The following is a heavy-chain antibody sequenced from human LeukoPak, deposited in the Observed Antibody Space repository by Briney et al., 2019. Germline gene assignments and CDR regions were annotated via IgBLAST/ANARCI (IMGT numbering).Heavy chain of an antibody. CDR1: GFTFSSYG. CDR3: ARKDCSSTSCYTRPPSGMDV. J-gene: IGHJ6*02. CDR2: IWYDGSNK. Sequence: QPGGSLRLSCAASGFTFSSYGMHWVRQAPGKGLERVAVIWYDGSNKYYADSVKGRFTISRDNSKNTLYQQMNSLRAEDTAVYYCARKDCSSTSCYTRPPSGMDVWGQGTTVTVAS. D-gene: IGHD2-2*02. V-gene: IGHV3-33*01.